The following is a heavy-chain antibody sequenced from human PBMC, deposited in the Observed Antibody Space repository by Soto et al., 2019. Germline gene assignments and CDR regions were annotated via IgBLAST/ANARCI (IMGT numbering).Heavy chain of an antibody. J-gene: IGHJ4*02. CDR1: GYTFTSYD. Sequence: ASVKVSCKASGYTFTSYDINWVRQATGQGLEWMGWMNPNNGNTGYAQKFQGRVTMTRNTSISTAYMELSSLRSEDTAVYYCARGRSIAAAGTERVTAYWGQGTLVTVSS. CDR2: MNPNNGNT. CDR3: ARGRSIAAAGTERVTAY. D-gene: IGHD6-13*01. V-gene: IGHV1-8*01.